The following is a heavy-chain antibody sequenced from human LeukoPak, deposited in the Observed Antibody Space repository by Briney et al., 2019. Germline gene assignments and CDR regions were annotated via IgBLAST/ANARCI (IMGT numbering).Heavy chain of an antibody. CDR3: ARVPGTRLGGEDAFDI. J-gene: IGHJ3*02. V-gene: IGHV4-30-4*08. Sequence: SETLSLTCTVSGGSISSGDYYWSWIRQPPGKGLEWIGYIYYSGSTYYNPSLKSRVTISVDTSKNQFSLKLSSVTAADTAVYYCARVPGTRLGGEDAFDIWGQGTMVIVSS. CDR1: GGSISSGDYY. D-gene: IGHD1-7*01. CDR2: IYYSGST.